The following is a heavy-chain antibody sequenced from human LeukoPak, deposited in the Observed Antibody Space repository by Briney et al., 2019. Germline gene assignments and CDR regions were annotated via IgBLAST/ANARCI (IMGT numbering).Heavy chain of an antibody. CDR2: IIPIFGTA. CDR1: GYTFTSYD. D-gene: IGHD3-22*01. V-gene: IGHV1-69*13. J-gene: IGHJ4*02. CDR3: ARDSSGL. Sequence: ASVKVSCKTSGYTFTSYDMNWVRQAAGQGLEWMGGIIPIFGTANYAQKFQGRVTITADESTSTAYMELSSLRSEDTAVYYCARDSSGLWGQGTLVTVSS.